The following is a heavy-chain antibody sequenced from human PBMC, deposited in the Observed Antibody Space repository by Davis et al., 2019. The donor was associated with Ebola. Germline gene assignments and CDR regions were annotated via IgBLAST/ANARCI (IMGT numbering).Heavy chain of an antibody. CDR2: IYYSGST. V-gene: IGHV4-61*08. CDR1: GGSISSGGYY. Sequence: MPSETLSLTCTVSGGSISSGGYYWSWIRQPPGKGLEWIGYIYYSGSTNYNPSLKSRVTISVDTSKNQFSLRLNTVTAADTAVYYCARHPGMDVWGKGTTVTVSS. CDR3: ARHPGMDV. J-gene: IGHJ6*04.